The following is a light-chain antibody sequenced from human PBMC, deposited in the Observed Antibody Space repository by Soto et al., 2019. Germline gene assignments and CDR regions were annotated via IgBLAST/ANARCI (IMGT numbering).Light chain of an antibody. CDR3: QQYNPYSPWT. V-gene: IGKV1-12*01. J-gene: IGKJ1*01. CDR1: QGISSW. CDR2: AAS. Sequence: DIQMTQSPSSVSASVGDRVTITCRVSQGISSWLAWYQQKPGKAPKLLIYAASSLQSGVPSRFSGSGSGTEFTLSISGLQPDDFATYYCQQYNPYSPWTFGQGTKVDIK.